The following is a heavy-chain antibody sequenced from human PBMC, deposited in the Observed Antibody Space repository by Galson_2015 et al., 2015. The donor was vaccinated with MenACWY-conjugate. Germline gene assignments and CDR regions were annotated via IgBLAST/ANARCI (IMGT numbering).Heavy chain of an antibody. J-gene: IGHJ4*02. Sequence: SETLSLTCSVSGAFISTDYWSWIRQPPGKGLEWIGYIHYSGSTKYNPSLKTRITMSLDTSENQFSLKLNSLTAADTAVYYRARGAIDYFDSWGQGFLVTVPS. CDR3: ARGAIDYFDS. D-gene: IGHD1-26*01. CDR1: GAFISTDY. CDR2: IHYSGST. V-gene: IGHV4-59*01.